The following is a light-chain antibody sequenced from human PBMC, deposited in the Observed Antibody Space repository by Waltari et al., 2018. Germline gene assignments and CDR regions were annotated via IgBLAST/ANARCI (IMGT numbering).Light chain of an antibody. CDR2: DVA. J-gene: IGLJ1*01. V-gene: IGLV2-14*03. CDR3: KSFTNRLTYV. Sequence: QSALTQPASVSGSPGQSITISCTGTASDIGNYDHVSWYQQHPGKAPKLIIYDVANRPSGVSDSFSGSKSGNTASLTISGLQAEDEADYYCKSFTNRLTYVFGSGTKVSV. CDR1: ASDIGNYDH.